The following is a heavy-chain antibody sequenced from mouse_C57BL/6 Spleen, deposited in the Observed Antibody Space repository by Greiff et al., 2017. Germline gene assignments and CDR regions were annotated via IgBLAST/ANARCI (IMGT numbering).Heavy chain of an antibody. CDR2: INPNNGGT. Sequence: EVKLMESGAELVKPGASVKISCKASGYTFTDYYMNWVKQSHGKSLEWIGDINPNNGGTSYNQKFKGKATLTVDKSSSTAYMELRSLTSEDSAVYYCARNSPFAYWGQGTPVTVSA. CDR3: ARNSPFAY. J-gene: IGHJ3*01. CDR1: GYTFTDYY. V-gene: IGHV1-26*01.